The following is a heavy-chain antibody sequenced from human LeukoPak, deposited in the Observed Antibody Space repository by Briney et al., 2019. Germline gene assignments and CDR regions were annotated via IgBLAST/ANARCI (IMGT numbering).Heavy chain of an antibody. D-gene: IGHD7-27*01. J-gene: IGHJ4*02. CDR3: ATHWGPRD. CDR1: GFTFSTYW. CDR2: IKHDGSVK. Sequence: GGPLRLSCAASGFTFSTYWMNWVRQAPGKGLEWVANIKHDGSVKNYVDSVRGRFNISRDNAKNSLYLQMNSLRVEDTALYYCATHWGPRDWGQGALVTVSS. V-gene: IGHV3-7*05.